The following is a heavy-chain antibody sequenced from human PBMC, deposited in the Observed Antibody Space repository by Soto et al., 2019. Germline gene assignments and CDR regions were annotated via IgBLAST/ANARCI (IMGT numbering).Heavy chain of an antibody. D-gene: IGHD2-2*02. V-gene: IGHV1-69*13. CDR3: LVPLYPLDY. Sequence: GAAVKVSCKASGCTFSSYAISWVRQAPGQGLEWMGGIIPIFGTANYAQKFQGRVTITADESTSTAYMELSSLRSEDTAVYYCLVPLYPLDYWGQGTLVTVSS. CDR2: IIPIFGTA. J-gene: IGHJ4*02. CDR1: GCTFSSYA.